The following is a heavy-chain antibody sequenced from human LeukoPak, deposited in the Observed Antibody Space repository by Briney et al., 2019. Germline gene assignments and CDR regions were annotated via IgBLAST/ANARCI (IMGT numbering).Heavy chain of an antibody. D-gene: IGHD2-8*02. CDR1: GDSVSTNSAA. J-gene: IGHJ4*02. CDR2: TYYRSKWYN. V-gene: IGHV6-1*01. Sequence: SQTLSLTCAISGDSVSTNSAAWNWIRLSRSRGIEWLGRTYYRSKWYNDYAVSVKSRITINPDTSKNQISLQLNSVTPEDTAVYYCARYWSSSRNFDYWGQGTLVTVSS. CDR3: ARYWSSSRNFDY.